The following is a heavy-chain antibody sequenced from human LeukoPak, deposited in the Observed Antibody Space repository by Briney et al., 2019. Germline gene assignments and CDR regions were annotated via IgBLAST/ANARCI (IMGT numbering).Heavy chain of an antibody. CDR3: AKAHDILTGYFDY. D-gene: IGHD3-9*01. V-gene: IGHV3-23*01. J-gene: IGHJ4*02. Sequence: GGSLRLSCAASGFTFSSYAMSWVRQAPGKGLEWVSGVSGRGGSTYYTDSVKGRFTISRDNSDNTVYLQMNSLRADDTAVYYCAKAHDILTGYFDYWGQGTLVTVSS. CDR1: GFTFSSYA. CDR2: VSGRGGST.